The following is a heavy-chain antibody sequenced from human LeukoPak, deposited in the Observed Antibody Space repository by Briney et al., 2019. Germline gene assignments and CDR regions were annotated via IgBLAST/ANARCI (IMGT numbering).Heavy chain of an antibody. Sequence: LSLTCAVYGGSFSDYYMSWIRQAPGKGLEWVSYISSSGSTIYYADSVKGRFTISRDNAKNSLYLQMNSLRAEDTAVYYCARDLPLYSYGNFDYWGQGTLVTVSS. CDR3: ARDLPLYSYGNFDY. D-gene: IGHD5-18*01. J-gene: IGHJ4*02. CDR2: ISSSGSTI. V-gene: IGHV3-11*04. CDR1: GGSFSDYY.